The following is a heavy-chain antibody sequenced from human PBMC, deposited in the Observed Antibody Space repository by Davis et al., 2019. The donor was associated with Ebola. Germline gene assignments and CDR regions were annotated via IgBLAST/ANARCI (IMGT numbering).Heavy chain of an antibody. CDR2: INIYNGHT. J-gene: IGHJ4*02. D-gene: IGHD3-3*01. CDR1: GYTFTNSG. V-gene: IGHV1-18*01. CDR3: VRDYDFVVDY. Sequence: ASVKVSCKASGYTFTNSGFAWVRQAPGQGLEWMASINIYNGHTNYAQKFQGRVTLTTDTSTNTAFTELRSLRSDDTAVYYCVRDYDFVVDYWGQGTLVTVSS.